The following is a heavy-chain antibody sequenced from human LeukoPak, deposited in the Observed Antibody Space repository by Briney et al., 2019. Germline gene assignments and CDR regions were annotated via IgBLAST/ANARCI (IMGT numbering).Heavy chain of an antibody. J-gene: IGHJ4*02. V-gene: IGHV3-7*01. CDR3: ARVLSPGITVAGLGVADY. CDR2: INQDAREK. Sequence: GGSLRLSCTASGFTFSVHWMSWVRQAPGKGLEWVAIINQDAREKYYVDSVNGRFTISRDNARHSLYLQMNNLRAEDTAVYYCARVLSPGITVAGLGVADYWGQGTLVTVSS. CDR1: GFTFSVHW. D-gene: IGHD6-19*01.